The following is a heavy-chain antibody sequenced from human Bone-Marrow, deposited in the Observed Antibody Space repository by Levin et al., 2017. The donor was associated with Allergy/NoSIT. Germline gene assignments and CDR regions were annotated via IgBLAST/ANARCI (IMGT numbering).Heavy chain of an antibody. CDR2: IKQDGSEE. CDR3: ARLDYYDSSQFDY. J-gene: IGHJ4*02. Sequence: GGSLRLSCAASGFTFNIYWMSWVRQSPGKGLEWVANIKQDGSEEHLVDSVKGRFTISRDNAKNSLYLQLNSLRAEDTAVYYCARLDYYDSSQFDYWGQGTLVTVSS. V-gene: IGHV3-7*01. D-gene: IGHD3-22*01. CDR1: GFTFNIYW.